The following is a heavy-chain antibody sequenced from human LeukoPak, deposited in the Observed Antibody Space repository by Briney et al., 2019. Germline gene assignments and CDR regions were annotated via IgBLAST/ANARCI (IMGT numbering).Heavy chain of an antibody. J-gene: IGHJ4*02. CDR2: IKQDGSEK. V-gene: IGHV3-7*01. D-gene: IGHD6-13*01. CDR3: ARGRLAGYSSSSDFDY. CDR1: RFTFNNYW. Sequence: PGGSLRLSCAASRFTFNNYWMSWVRQAPGKGLEWVANIKQDGSEKYYVDSVKGRFTISRDNAKNSLYPQMNSLRAEDTAVYYCARGRLAGYSSSSDFDYWGQGTLVTVSS.